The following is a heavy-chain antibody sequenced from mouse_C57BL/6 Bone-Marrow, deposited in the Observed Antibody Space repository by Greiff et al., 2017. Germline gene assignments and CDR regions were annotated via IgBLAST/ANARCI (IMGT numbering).Heavy chain of an antibody. D-gene: IGHD1-1*01. CDR1: GFTFSSYA. CDR3: ARGGSSYYGSSSWFAY. Sequence: EVKLVESGGGLVKPGGSLKLSCAASGFTFSSYAMSWVRQTPEKRLEWVATISYGGSYTYYPDNVKGRFTISRDNAKNNLYLQMSHLKSEDTAMYYCARGGSSYYGSSSWFAYWGQGTLVTVSA. V-gene: IGHV5-4*03. CDR2: ISYGGSYT. J-gene: IGHJ3*01.